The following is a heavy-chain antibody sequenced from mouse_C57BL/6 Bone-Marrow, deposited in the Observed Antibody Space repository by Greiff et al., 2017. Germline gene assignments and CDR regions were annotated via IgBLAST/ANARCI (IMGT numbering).Heavy chain of an antibody. V-gene: IGHV1-61*01. Sequence: QVQLQQPGAELVRPGSSVKLSCKASGYTFTSYWMDWVKQRPGQGLEWIGNIYPSDSETHYNQKFKDKATLTVDKSSSTAYMQLSSLTSEDSAVYDCASPHYYGRDAMDYWGQGTTVTVSS. CDR2: IYPSDSET. CDR1: GYTFTSYW. CDR3: ASPHYYGRDAMDY. J-gene: IGHJ4*01. D-gene: IGHD1-1*01.